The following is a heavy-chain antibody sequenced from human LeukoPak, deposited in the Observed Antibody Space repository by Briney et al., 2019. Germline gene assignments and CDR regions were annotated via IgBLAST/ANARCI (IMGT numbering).Heavy chain of an antibody. D-gene: IGHD5-12*01. CDR3: AREDGYNYVDRELDY. J-gene: IGHJ4*02. Sequence: KAGGSLRLSCAASGFTFSSYSMDWVRQAPGKGLEWVSSISSSSSYIYYADSVKGRFTISRDNAKNSLYLQMNSLRAEDTAVYYCAREDGYNYVDRELDYWGQGTLVTVSS. V-gene: IGHV3-21*01. CDR1: GFTFSSYS. CDR2: ISSSSSYI.